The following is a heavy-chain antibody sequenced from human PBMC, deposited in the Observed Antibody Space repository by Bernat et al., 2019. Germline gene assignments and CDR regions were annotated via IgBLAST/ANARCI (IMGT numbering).Heavy chain of an antibody. Sequence: QITLKESGPTLVKPTQTLTLTCTFSGFSLSTSGVGVGWIRQPPGKALEWLALIYWDDDKRYSPSLKSRLTITKDTSKNQVVLTMTNMDPVDTATYYCARSLAPWHFWSGPEYYFDYWGQGTLVTVSS. CDR2: IYWDDDK. D-gene: IGHD3-3*02. CDR1: GFSLSTSGVG. V-gene: IGHV2-5*02. J-gene: IGHJ4*02. CDR3: ARSLAPWHFWSGPEYYFDY.